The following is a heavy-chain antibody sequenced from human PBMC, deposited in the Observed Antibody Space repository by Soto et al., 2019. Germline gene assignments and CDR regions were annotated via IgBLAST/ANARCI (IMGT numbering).Heavy chain of an antibody. Sequence: GGSLRLSCAASGFTLSNGWMSWVRQAPGKGLEWVGRIKSKTDGGTTDYAAPVKGRFTISRDYSKNTQYLQMNSLKTEDTAVYYCTTGPRDRRLDTYESWDQGTLVNISS. D-gene: IGHD5-18*01. CDR1: GFTLSNGW. CDR3: TTGPRDRRLDTYES. V-gene: IGHV3-15*01. CDR2: IKSKTDGGTT. J-gene: IGHJ4*02.